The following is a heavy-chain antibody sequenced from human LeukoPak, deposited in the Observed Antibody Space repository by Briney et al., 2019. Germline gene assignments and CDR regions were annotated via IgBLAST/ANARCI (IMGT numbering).Heavy chain of an antibody. Sequence: SETLSLTCIVSGGPISSYYWSWIRQAPGKGLEWIGDIFYRGTTNYNPSLKSRVTMSVDTTNNQFSLKLSSVTAADTAIYYCARTGDGYNYYNYYYMDVWGKGTTVTVSS. V-gene: IGHV4-59*01. CDR2: IFYRGTT. CDR3: ARTGDGYNYYNYYYMDV. D-gene: IGHD5-24*01. J-gene: IGHJ6*03. CDR1: GGPISSYY.